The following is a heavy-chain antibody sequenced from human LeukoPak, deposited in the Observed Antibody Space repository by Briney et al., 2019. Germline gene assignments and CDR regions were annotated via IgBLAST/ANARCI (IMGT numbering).Heavy chain of an antibody. Sequence: GASVKVSCKTSGYTFTSYDLNWVRQATGQGLEWMGWVNPNSGNTGYAQKFQGRVTMTMDPSISTAYMELSSLRSEDTAVYYCARGKYGVPFDYWGQGTLVTVSS. D-gene: IGHD2-2*01. J-gene: IGHJ4*02. CDR1: GYTFTSYD. CDR3: ARGKYGVPFDY. V-gene: IGHV1-8*01. CDR2: VNPNSGNT.